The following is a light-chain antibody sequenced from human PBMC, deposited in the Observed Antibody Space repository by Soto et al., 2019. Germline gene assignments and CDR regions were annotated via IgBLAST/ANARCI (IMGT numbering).Light chain of an antibody. CDR3: QQSYSLPYT. CDR1: QSIDNF. V-gene: IGKV1-39*01. CDR2: AAS. J-gene: IGKJ2*01. Sequence: DIQMTQSPSSLSASVGDRVTITCRPSQSIDNFLNWYQQKPGKAPNLLIYAASSLQSGVSSRFSGSGSGTDFTLTISSLQPADSATYYCQQSYSLPYTFGQGTKVEIK.